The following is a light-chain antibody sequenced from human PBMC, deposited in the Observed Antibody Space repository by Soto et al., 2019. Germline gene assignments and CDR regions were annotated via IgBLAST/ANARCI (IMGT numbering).Light chain of an antibody. Sequence: SALTQPASVSGSPGQSITISCTGTSSDVGSYTLVSWSQQPPGKAPKLMIYEASKRPSGVPNRFSGSRSGNTAPLTISGLQAEDEADYYCCSNAGSSTYVFGTGTKVTVL. CDR1: SSDVGSYTL. CDR3: CSNAGSSTYV. V-gene: IGLV2-23*01. CDR2: EAS. J-gene: IGLJ1*01.